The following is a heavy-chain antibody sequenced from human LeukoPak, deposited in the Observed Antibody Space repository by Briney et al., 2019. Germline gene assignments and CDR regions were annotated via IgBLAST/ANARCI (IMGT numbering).Heavy chain of an antibody. V-gene: IGHV3-48*01. CDR2: ISSSNSTI. CDR1: GFTFSAYS. Sequence: GGSLRLSCAASGFTFSAYSMNWVRQAPGKGLEWVSYISSSNSTIYYADSVKGRFTISRDNAKNSLYLQMNSLRVEDTAVYYCARGDNSGRSASGVWGQGTMVTVAS. J-gene: IGHJ3*01. D-gene: IGHD3-22*01. CDR3: ARGDNSGRSASGV.